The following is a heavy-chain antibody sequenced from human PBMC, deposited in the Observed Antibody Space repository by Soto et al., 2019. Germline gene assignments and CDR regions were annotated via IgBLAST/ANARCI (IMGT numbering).Heavy chain of an antibody. CDR1: GYTFTSYY. CDR2: INPSGGST. Sequence: ASVKVSCKASGYTFTSYYMHWVRQAPGQGLEWMGIINPSGGSTSYAQKFQGRVTMTRDTSTSTVYMELSSLRSEDTAVYYCARFQSSSGWAYYYYGRDVGGQGTTVTV. V-gene: IGHV1-46*01. CDR3: ARFQSSSGWAYYYYGRDV. D-gene: IGHD6-19*01. J-gene: IGHJ6*02.